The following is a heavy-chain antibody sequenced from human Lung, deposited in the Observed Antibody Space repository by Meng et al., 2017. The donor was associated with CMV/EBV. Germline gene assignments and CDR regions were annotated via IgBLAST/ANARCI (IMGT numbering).Heavy chain of an antibody. CDR1: GGSVSSGSFY. D-gene: IGHD2-8*02. J-gene: IGHJ4*02. CDR2: AYYGGST. Sequence: GSLRLXXTVSGGSVSSGSFYWGWIRHPPGKELEWIGNAYYGGSTYYNPSLSGRVSISVDTSKDQFSLKLNSVTAADTAVYYCARGVHGRYCPGTGYPVDYWGQGXLVTVSS. V-gene: IGHV4-39*07. CDR3: ARGVHGRYCPGTGYPVDY.